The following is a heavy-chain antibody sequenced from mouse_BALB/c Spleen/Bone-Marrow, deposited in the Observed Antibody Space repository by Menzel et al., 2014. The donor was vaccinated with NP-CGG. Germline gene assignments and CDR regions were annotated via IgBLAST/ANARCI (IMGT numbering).Heavy chain of an antibody. V-gene: IGHV1-81*01. CDR3: AREGAGTGWYFDV. CDR2: LYPGNDGS. Sequence: QVQLQQSGTELVKPATSVNMSSKASGYTFTYFVISWEKQKTGQCLEWTGELYPGNDGSYYNERFKGKATLTADKSSNTAYMQLSSLTSEDSAVYFCAREGAGTGWYFDVWGAGTTVTVSA. CDR1: GYTFTYFV. J-gene: IGHJ1*01. D-gene: IGHD3-3*01.